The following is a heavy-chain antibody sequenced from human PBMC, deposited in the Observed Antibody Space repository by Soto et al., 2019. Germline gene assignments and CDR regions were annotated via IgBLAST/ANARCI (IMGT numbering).Heavy chain of an antibody. V-gene: IGHV4-39*01. CDR3: ARSTMRSNWYFDY. J-gene: IGHJ4*02. D-gene: IGHD3-22*01. Sequence: SETLSLTCTVSGGSISSSSYYWGWIRQPPGKGLEGIGSIYYSGSTYYNPSLKSRVTISVDTSKNQFSLKLTSVTAADTAVYYCARSTMRSNWYFDYWGQGTLVTVSS. CDR1: GGSISSSSYY. CDR2: IYYSGST.